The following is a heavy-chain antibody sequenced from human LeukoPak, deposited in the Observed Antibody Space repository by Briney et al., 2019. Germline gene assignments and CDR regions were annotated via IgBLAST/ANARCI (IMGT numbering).Heavy chain of an antibody. D-gene: IGHD1-26*01. CDR2: INTNTGNP. V-gene: IGHV7-4-1*02. J-gene: IGHJ5*02. CDR1: GYTFTTYA. Sequence: GASVKVSCKASGYTFTTYAMNWVRQAPGQGLEWMGWINTNTGNPMYAQGFTGRFVFSLDTSVSTAYLQVSSLKSEDTAVYYCARDNSGSYYESWFDPWGQGTLVTVSS. CDR3: ARDNSGSYYESWFDP.